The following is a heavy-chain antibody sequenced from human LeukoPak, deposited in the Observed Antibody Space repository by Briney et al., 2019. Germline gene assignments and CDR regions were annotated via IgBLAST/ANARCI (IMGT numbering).Heavy chain of an antibody. CDR3: ARGSSAPDY. CDR1: GFIFSDYT. CDR2: ISRSSDTI. Sequence: PGGSLRLSCAASGFIFSDYTMNWVRQAPGKGLECISYISRSSDTIYYADSVKGRFAISRDNAKNSVYLQMNSLRDEDTAVYYCARGSSAPDYWGQGTLVTVSS. D-gene: IGHD6-25*01. J-gene: IGHJ4*02. V-gene: IGHV3-48*02.